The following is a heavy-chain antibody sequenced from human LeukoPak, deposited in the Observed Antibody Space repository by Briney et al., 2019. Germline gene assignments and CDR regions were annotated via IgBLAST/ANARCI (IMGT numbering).Heavy chain of an antibody. CDR1: GLTFSSYW. V-gene: IGHV3-7*01. CDR3: ATAASITMPLDV. CDR2: TNQDGGEK. D-gene: IGHD3-10*01. J-gene: IGHJ6*01. Sequence: GGSLTLSCTAAGLTFSSYWINWVRQAPGKGLEWVATTNQDGGEKNHVDSVKGRLTICRDKAKHSLYLQMTSLRAEDTAVYYCATAASITMPLDVWGKGTTVTVSS.